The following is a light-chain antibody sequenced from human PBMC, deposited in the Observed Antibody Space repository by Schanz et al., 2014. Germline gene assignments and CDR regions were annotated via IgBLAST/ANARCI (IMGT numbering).Light chain of an antibody. CDR2: EVS. CDR1: SSDVGGDNQ. CDR3: STYAGSNNLVV. V-gene: IGLV2-8*01. J-gene: IGLJ2*01. Sequence: QSALTQPASVSGSPGQSITISCTGTSSDVGGDNQVSWYQRHTGKAHKRKIYEVSKRHSGVPDRHSGSKTGNTASLTDSELQAEDEADYYGSTYAGSNNLVVFGRGTKRTV.